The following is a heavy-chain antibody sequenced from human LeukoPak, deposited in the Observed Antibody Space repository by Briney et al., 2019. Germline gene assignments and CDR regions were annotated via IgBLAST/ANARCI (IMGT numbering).Heavy chain of an antibody. Sequence: PGGSLRLSCATSGFTFTNYALNWVRQAPGKGLEWVSSINSSGGTTNYADSVKGRFTISRDNSKDTLYLQMNSLRAEDTAVYYCAKDTSGYFDYWGQGTLVTVSS. CDR1: GFTFTNYA. CDR3: AKDTSGYFDY. V-gene: IGHV3-23*01. J-gene: IGHJ4*02. CDR2: INSSGGTT. D-gene: IGHD3-16*01.